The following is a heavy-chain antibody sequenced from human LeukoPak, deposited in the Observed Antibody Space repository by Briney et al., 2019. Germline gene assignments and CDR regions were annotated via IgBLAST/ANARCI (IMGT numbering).Heavy chain of an antibody. V-gene: IGHV4-39*01. Sequence: SETLSLTCTVSGGSVSSGDYYWSWIRQPPGKGLEWIGSLYYSGNTYYNPSLKSRVTISVDTPKSQFSLKLSSVTATDTAVYYCARYYYGSGSYIWFDPWGQGTLVTVSS. CDR2: LYYSGNT. CDR1: GGSVSSGDYY. CDR3: ARYYYGSGSYIWFDP. J-gene: IGHJ5*02. D-gene: IGHD3-10*01.